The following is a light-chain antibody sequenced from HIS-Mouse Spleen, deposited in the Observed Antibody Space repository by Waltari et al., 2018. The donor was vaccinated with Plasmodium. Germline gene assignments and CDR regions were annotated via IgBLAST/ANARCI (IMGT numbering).Light chain of an antibody. CDR3: QQYNNWSFT. J-gene: IGKJ3*01. CDR1: KSVSSN. Sequence: EIVMTQSPATLSVSPGERATLSCRASKSVSSNLAWYQQKPGKAPRLLSYGASTRATGIPARFSGSGSGTEFTLTISSLQSEDCAVYYCQQYNNWSFTFGPGTKVDIK. V-gene: IGKV3-15*01. CDR2: GAS.